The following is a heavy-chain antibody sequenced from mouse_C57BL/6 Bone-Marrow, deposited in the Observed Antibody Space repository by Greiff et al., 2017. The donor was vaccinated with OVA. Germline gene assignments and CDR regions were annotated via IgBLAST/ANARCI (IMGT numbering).Heavy chain of an antibody. J-gene: IGHJ4*01. V-gene: IGHV1-81*01. CDR2: IYPRSGNT. CDR3: ARSGYGNYAMDY. CDR1: GYTFTSYG. Sequence: QVQLQQSGAELARPGASVKLSCKASGYTFTSYGISWVKQRTGQGLEWIGEIYPRSGNTYYNEKFKGKATLTADKSSSTAYMELRSLTSDDSAVYFCARSGYGNYAMDYWGQGTSVTVSS. D-gene: IGHD2-10*02.